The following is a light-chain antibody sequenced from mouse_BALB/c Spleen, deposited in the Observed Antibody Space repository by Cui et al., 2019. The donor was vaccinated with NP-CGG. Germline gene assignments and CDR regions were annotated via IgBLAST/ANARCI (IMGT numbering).Light chain of an antibody. J-gene: IGLJ1*01. Sequence: QAVVTQESALTTSPGETVTLTCRSSTGAVTTSNYANWVQEKPDHLFAGLIGGTNNRVPGVPARFSGSLIGDKAALTITGAQTEDEAIYFCALCYSNHWVF. CDR2: GTN. CDR3: ALCYSNHWV. CDR1: TGAVTTSNY. V-gene: IGLV1*01.